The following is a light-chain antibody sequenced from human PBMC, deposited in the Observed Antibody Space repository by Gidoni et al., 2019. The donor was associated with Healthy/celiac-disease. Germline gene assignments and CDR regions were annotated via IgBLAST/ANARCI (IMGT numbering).Light chain of an antibody. CDR1: QSISSW. V-gene: IGKV1-5*03. J-gene: IGKJ1*01. CDR2: KAS. Sequence: IQMTQSPSTLSASVGDRVTITCRASQSISSWLVWYQQKPGKAPKLLIYKASSLESGVPSRFSGSGSGTEFTLTISSLQPDDFATYYCQQYNSYPWTFGQGTKVEIK. CDR3: QQYNSYPWT.